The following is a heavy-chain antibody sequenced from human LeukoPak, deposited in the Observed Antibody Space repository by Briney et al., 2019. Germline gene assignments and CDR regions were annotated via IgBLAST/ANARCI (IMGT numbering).Heavy chain of an antibody. V-gene: IGHV3-74*01. CDR3: ATAGNYRFDY. CDR2: INSDGSTT. CDR1: GLTFRSSW. D-gene: IGHD1-7*01. Sequence: PAGGSLRLSCAASGLTFRSSWIHWVRQVPGKGLVWVSRINSDGSTTNYADSVKGRFTISGDNAKNTLYLQMDSLRADDTAVYYCATAGNYRFDYWGQGTLVTVSS. J-gene: IGHJ4*02.